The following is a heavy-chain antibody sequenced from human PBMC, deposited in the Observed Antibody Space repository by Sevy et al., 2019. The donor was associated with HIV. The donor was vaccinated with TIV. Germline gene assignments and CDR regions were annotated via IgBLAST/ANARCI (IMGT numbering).Heavy chain of an antibody. Sequence: GGSLRLSCTASGFMFDDFAMHWVRQGPGKGLEWVSTINWNSGKVDYVDSVKGRFSVSRDNAKSSLFIEMTSLRGEDTALYYCVKDLTVTTSEGDFHYGMDVWGQGTTVTVSS. D-gene: IGHD4-4*01. CDR1: GFMFDDFA. CDR2: INWNSGKV. CDR3: VKDLTVTTSEGDFHYGMDV. V-gene: IGHV3-9*01. J-gene: IGHJ6*02.